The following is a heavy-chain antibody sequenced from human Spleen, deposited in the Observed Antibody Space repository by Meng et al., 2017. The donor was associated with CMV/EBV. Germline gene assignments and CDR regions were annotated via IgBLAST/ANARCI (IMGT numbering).Heavy chain of an antibody. V-gene: IGHV4-61*01. D-gene: IGHD5-12*01. CDR2: IYYSGST. J-gene: IGHJ6*02. CDR1: GGSVSSGSYY. Sequence: SETLSLTCTVSGGSVSSGSYYWSWIRQPPGKGLEWIGYIYYSGSTNYNPSLKSRVTISVDTSKNQFSLKLSSVTAADTAVYYCASPMGVATIQGLMDVWGRGTTVTVSS. CDR3: ASPMGVATIQGLMDV.